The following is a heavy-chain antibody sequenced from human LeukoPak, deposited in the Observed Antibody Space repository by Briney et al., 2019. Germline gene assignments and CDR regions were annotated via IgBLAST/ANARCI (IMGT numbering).Heavy chain of an antibody. CDR1: GGSITNYY. CDR2: IHYSGST. CDR3: ARVTSFYYYYYMDV. D-gene: IGHD2-2*01. J-gene: IGHJ6*03. Sequence: SETLSLTCTVSGGSITNYYWSWIRQPPGKGLEWIGYIHYSGSTNYNPSLKSRVTISVDTSKNQFSLKLSSVTAADTAVYYCARVTSFYYYYYMDVWGKRTTVTVSS. V-gene: IGHV4-59*01.